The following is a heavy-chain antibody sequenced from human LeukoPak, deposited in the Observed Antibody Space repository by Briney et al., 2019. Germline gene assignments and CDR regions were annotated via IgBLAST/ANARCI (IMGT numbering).Heavy chain of an antibody. CDR3: AREDTGSFPN. D-gene: IGHD1-26*01. V-gene: IGHV3-33*01. J-gene: IGHJ4*02. Sequence: GRSLRLSCAASGFTFSHYAMHWVRQAPGKGLEWVAVIWFDGSNINYADSVRGRFTISRDNSKNTLYLQMNSLRDDDAAVYYCAREDTGSFPNWGQGTLVTGSS. CDR2: IWFDGSNI. CDR1: GFTFSHYA.